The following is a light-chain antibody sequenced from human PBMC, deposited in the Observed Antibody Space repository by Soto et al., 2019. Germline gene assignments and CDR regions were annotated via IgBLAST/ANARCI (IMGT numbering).Light chain of an antibody. Sequence: QSVLTQPPSASGTPGQRVTISCFGRRSDIGSNTVNWYQQFPGTAPKLLIYTHNQRPSGVPDRFSGSKSGTSASLAISGLQSEDEANYYCATWDVSLNGWVFGGGTKLT. CDR2: THN. CDR1: RSDIGSNT. J-gene: IGLJ3*02. CDR3: ATWDVSLNGWV. V-gene: IGLV1-44*01.